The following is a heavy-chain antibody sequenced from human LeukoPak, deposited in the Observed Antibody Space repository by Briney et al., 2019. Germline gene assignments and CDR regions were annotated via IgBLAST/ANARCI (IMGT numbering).Heavy chain of an antibody. CDR3: ARDHAYYGSGSDY. V-gene: IGHV4-38-2*02. CDR2: IYHSGST. CDR1: GYSISSGYY. J-gene: IGHJ4*02. D-gene: IGHD3-10*01. Sequence: SETLSLTCAVSGYSISSGYYWGWIRQPPGKGLEWTGSIYHSGSTYYNPSLKSRVTISVDTSKNQFSLKLSSVTAADTAVYYCARDHAYYGSGSDYWGQGTLVTVSS.